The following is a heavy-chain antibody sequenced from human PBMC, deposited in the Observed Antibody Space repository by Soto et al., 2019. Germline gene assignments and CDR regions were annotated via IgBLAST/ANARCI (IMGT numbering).Heavy chain of an antibody. CDR1: GFTFSSYA. CDR2: ISGSGGST. Sequence: EGSLRLSCAASGFTFSSYAMSWVRQAPGKGLEWVSAISGSGGSTYYADSVKGRFTISRDNSKNTLYLQMNSLRAEDTAVYYCAKDADSSSWYWGFDYWGQGTLVTVSS. V-gene: IGHV3-23*01. CDR3: AKDADSSSWYWGFDY. D-gene: IGHD6-13*01. J-gene: IGHJ4*02.